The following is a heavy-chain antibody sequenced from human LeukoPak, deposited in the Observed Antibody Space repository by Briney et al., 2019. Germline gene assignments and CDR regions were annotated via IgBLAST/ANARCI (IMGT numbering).Heavy chain of an antibody. CDR2: INHSGST. V-gene: IGHV4-34*01. CDR3: ARAVPCSGGSCYYFDY. D-gene: IGHD2-15*01. J-gene: IGHJ4*02. CDR1: GGSFSGYY. Sequence: PSETLSLTCAVYGGSFSGYYWSWIRQPPGKGLEWIGEINHSGSTNYNPSLKSRVTISVDTSKNQFSLKLSSVTAADTAVYYCARAVPCSGGSCYYFDYWGQGTLVTVPS.